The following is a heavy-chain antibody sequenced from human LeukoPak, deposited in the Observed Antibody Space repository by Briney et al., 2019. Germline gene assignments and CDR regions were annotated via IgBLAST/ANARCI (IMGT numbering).Heavy chain of an antibody. Sequence: SQTLSLTCTVSGGSISSGSYYWSWIRQPAGKGLEWIGRIYTSGSTNYNPSLKSRVTISVDTSKNQFSLKLSSVTAADTAVYYCARDIPYDSSGYYYGGFDYWGQGTLVTVSS. D-gene: IGHD3-22*01. CDR3: ARDIPYDSSGYYYGGFDY. CDR1: GGSISSGSYY. J-gene: IGHJ4*02. V-gene: IGHV4-61*02. CDR2: IYTSGST.